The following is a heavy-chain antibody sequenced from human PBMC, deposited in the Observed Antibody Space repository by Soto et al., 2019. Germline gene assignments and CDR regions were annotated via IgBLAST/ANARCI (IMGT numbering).Heavy chain of an antibody. J-gene: IGHJ4*02. CDR2: ISYDGSNK. CDR3: ATPNLGSSSDY. CDR1: GFTFSSYG. Sequence: QVQLVESGGGVVQPRRSLRLSCAASGFTFSSYGMHWVRQAPGKGLEWVAVISYDGSNKYYADSVKGRFTISRDNSKNTLYLQMNSLRAEDTAVYYCATPNLGSSSDYWGQGTLVTVSS. D-gene: IGHD6-13*01. V-gene: IGHV3-30*03.